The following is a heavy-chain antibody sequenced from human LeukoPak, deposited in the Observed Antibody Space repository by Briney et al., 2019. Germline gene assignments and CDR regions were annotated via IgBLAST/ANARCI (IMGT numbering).Heavy chain of an antibody. CDR3: TIGPYGSGSRVDY. J-gene: IGHJ4*02. D-gene: IGHD3-10*01. V-gene: IGHV3-49*04. CDR1: GFTFGDYA. Sequence: GGSLRLSCTASGFTFGDYAMSWVRQAPGKGLEWVGFIRSKAYGGTTEYAASVKGRFTISRDDSKSIAYLQMNSLKTEDTAVYYCTIGPYGSGSRVDYWGQGTLVTVSS. CDR2: IRSKAYGGTT.